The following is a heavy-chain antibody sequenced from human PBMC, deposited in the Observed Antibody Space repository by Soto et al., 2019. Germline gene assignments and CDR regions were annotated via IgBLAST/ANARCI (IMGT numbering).Heavy chain of an antibody. D-gene: IGHD6-13*01. V-gene: IGHV4-30-4*01. Sequence: PSETLSLTCTVSGGSISSGDYYWSWIRQPPGKGLEWIGYIYYSGSTYYNPSLKSRVTISVDTSKNQFSLKLSSVTAADTAVYYCARARGYRWFDPWGQGTLVTVSS. CDR1: GGSISSGDYY. J-gene: IGHJ5*02. CDR3: ARARGYRWFDP. CDR2: IYYSGST.